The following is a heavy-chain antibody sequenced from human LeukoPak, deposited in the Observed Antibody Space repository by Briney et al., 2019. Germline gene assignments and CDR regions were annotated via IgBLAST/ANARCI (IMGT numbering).Heavy chain of an antibody. CDR2: MNPNSGNT. CDR3: ARVEVDNWFDP. V-gene: IGHV1-8*03. D-gene: IGHD3-3*01. J-gene: IGHJ5*02. CDR1: GYTFTSYD. Sequence: ASVKVSCKASGYTFTSYDINWVPQATGQGLEWMGWMNPNSGNTGYAQKFQGRVTITRNTSISTAYMELSSLRSEDTAVYYCARVEVDNWFDPWGQGTLVTVSS.